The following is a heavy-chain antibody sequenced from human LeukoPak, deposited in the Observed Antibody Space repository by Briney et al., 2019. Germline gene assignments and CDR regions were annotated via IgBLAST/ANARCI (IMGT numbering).Heavy chain of an antibody. CDR3: ARSMVRGVIIGAFDI. J-gene: IGHJ3*02. CDR1: GGSISSSNW. CDR2: IYHSGST. Sequence: SETLSLTCAVSGGSISSSNWWSWIRPPPGKGLEWIGEIYHSGSTNYNPSLKSRVTISVDKSKNQLSLKLSSVTAADTAVYYCARSMVRGVIIGAFDIWGQGTMVTVSS. V-gene: IGHV4-4*02. D-gene: IGHD3-10*01.